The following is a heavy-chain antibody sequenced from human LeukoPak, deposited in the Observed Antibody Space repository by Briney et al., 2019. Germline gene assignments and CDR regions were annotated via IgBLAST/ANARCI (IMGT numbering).Heavy chain of an antibody. CDR1: GGSISSGSFY. D-gene: IGHD6-6*01. J-gene: IGHJ4*02. CDR2: IYTSGST. Sequence: SETLSLTCTVSGGSISSGSFYWSWIRQPAGKGLEWIGRIYTSGSTNYNPSLKSRVTISLDTSKNQFSLKLSSVTAADTAVYYCARDRSVGVLPAPPFDFWGQGTLVTVSS. CDR3: ARDRSVGVLPAPPFDF. V-gene: IGHV4-61*02.